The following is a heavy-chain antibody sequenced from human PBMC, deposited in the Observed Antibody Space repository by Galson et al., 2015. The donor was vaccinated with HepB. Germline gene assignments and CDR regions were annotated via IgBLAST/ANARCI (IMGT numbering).Heavy chain of an antibody. J-gene: IGHJ5*02. D-gene: IGHD6-13*01. CDR3: ARAGQQLVPDWFDP. Sequence: SVKVSCKASGYTFTGYYMHWVRQAPGQGLEWMGWINPNSGGTNYAQKFQGWVTMTRDTSISTAYMELSRLRSDDTAVYYCARAGQQLVPDWFDPWGQGTLVTVSS. CDR1: GYTFTGYY. CDR2: INPNSGGT. V-gene: IGHV1-2*04.